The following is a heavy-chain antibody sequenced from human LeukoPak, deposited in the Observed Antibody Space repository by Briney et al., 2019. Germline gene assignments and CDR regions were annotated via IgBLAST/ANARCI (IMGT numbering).Heavy chain of an antibody. Sequence: PSETLSLTCTGPGGSIRSGVYYWSWIRQPPGKGLEWIGYIYYIGSTYYNPSLKSRVTISVDTSKNQFSLNLSSVTAADTAVYYCARAPEYGDYFDNWGQGTLVTVSS. D-gene: IGHD4-17*01. CDR3: ARAPEYGDYFDN. CDR1: GGSIRSGVYY. CDR2: IYYIGST. J-gene: IGHJ4*02. V-gene: IGHV4-30-4*01.